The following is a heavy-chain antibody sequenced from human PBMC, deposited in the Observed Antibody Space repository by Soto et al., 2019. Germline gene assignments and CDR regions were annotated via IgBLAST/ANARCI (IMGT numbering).Heavy chain of an antibody. CDR2: IYPGDSDT. CDR3: ARLKSIAARHGFDP. CDR1: GYSFTSYW. J-gene: IGHJ5*02. V-gene: IGHV5-51*01. Sequence: PGESLKISSKDSGYSFTSYWISWVRQMPGKGLEWMGIIYPGDSDTRYSPSFQGQVTISADKSISTAYLQWSSLKASDTAMYYCARLKSIAARHGFDPWGQGTLVTVSS. D-gene: IGHD6-6*01.